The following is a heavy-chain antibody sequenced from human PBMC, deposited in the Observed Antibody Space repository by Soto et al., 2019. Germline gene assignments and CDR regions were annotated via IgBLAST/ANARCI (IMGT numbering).Heavy chain of an antibody. CDR3: ARIDYGDRHYWYFDL. V-gene: IGHV2-26*01. Sequence: QVTLKESGPVLVKPTETLTLTCTVSGFSLSNARMGVSWIRQPPGKSLEWLAHIFSNDEKSYSTSLKSRLTISKDTSKSQVVLTMTNMDPVDTATYYCARIDYGDRHYWYFDLWGRGTLVTVSS. D-gene: IGHD4-17*01. CDR2: IFSNDEK. CDR1: GFSLSNARMG. J-gene: IGHJ2*01.